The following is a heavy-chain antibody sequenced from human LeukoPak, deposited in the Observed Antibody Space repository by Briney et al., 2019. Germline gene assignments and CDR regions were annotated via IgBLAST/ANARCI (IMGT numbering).Heavy chain of an antibody. V-gene: IGHV3-23*01. J-gene: IGHJ6*02. CDR1: GFTFSTYA. CDR3: AGDYFYGMDV. CDR2: ISVSAGST. Sequence: GGSLRLSCAASGFTFSTYAMSWDRQAPGKGLEWVSAISVSAGSTYYADSVKGRFTISRDNSKNTLYLQMNSLRAEDTAVYYCAGDYFYGMDVWGQGTTVTVSS.